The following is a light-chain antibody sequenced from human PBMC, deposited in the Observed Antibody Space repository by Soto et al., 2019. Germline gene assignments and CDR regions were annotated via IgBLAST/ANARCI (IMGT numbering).Light chain of an antibody. Sequence: QSVLTQPPSASGTPGQRVTISCSGSSSNIGSHTVNWYQHLPGTAPKLLIYSDNQRPSGVPDRFSGSKSGTSASLAISGLQSEDEADYYWATWDDSLNGLFGGGTQLTVL. J-gene: IGLJ2*01. CDR2: SDN. CDR1: SSNIGSHT. V-gene: IGLV1-44*01. CDR3: ATWDDSLNGL.